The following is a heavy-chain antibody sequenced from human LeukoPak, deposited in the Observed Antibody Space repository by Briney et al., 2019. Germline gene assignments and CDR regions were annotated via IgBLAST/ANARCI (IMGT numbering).Heavy chain of an antibody. CDR3: ASVLWFGGIFFDY. J-gene: IGHJ4*02. D-gene: IGHD3-10*01. CDR1: GITFSDYY. Sequence: GGSLRLSCAASGITFSDYYMSWIRQVPGKGLEWVSYISSTGSSINYADSVKGRFTISRDNAKNSLYLQMNSLRVEDTAVYYCASVLWFGGIFFDYWGQGTLVTVSS. V-gene: IGHV3-11*01. CDR2: ISSTGSSI.